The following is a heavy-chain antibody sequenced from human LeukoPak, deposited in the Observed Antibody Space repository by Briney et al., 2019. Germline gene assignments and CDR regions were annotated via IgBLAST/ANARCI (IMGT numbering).Heavy chain of an antibody. D-gene: IGHD5-12*01. J-gene: IGHJ4*02. Sequence: ASVKVSCKASGYTFTSYYMHWVRQAPGQGLEWMGIINPSGGSTTYAQKFQGRVTMTRDMSTSTVYMELSGLRSEDTAVYYCAVEMGGGYDLGDYWGQGTLVTVSS. V-gene: IGHV1-46*01. CDR1: GYTFTSYY. CDR2: INPSGGST. CDR3: AVEMGGGYDLGDY.